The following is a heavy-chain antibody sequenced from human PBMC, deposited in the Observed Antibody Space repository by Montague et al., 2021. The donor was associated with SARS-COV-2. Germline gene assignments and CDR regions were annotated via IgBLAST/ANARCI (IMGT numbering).Heavy chain of an antibody. CDR1: GFSLSTSGMC. D-gene: IGHD2/OR15-2a*01. J-gene: IGHJ6*02. CDR2: IDWDDDK. CDR3: ARTAGTDYTGYYHDAYDV. Sequence: PPLVKPTQTLTLTCTFSGFSLSTSGMCVSWIRQPPGKALEWLARIDWDDDKYYSTSLKTRLTISKDTSKNQVVLTMTNMDPVDTATYYCARTAGTDYTGYYHDAYDVWGQGNTVPVSS. V-gene: IGHV2-70*11.